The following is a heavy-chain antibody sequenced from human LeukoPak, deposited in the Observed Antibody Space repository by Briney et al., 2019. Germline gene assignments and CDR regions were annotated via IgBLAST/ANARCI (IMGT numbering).Heavy chain of an antibody. CDR3: ARDPVSSGYYYAPHWFDP. D-gene: IGHD3-22*01. V-gene: IGHV1-69*05. CDR1: GGTFSSYA. CDR2: IIPIFGTA. J-gene: IGHJ5*02. Sequence: ASVKVSCKASGGTFSSYAISWVRQAPGQGLEWMGGIIPIFGTANYAQKCQGRVTITTDESTSTAYMELSSLRSEDTAVYYCARDPVSSGYYYAPHWFDPWGQGTLVTVSS.